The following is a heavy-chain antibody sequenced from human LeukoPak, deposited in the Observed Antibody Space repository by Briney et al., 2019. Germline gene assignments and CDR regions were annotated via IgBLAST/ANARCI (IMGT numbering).Heavy chain of an antibody. CDR2: IYYSGST. CDR1: GGSISRGGYY. Sequence: SQTLSLTCTVSGGSISRGGYYWSWIRQHPGKGLEWIGHIYYSGSTYYNPSLKSRVTIPVDTSKNQFSLKLSSVTAADTAVYYCARDRSGWFGEGKFDPWGQGTLVTVSS. J-gene: IGHJ5*02. V-gene: IGHV4-31*03. D-gene: IGHD3-10*01. CDR3: ARDRSGWFGEGKFDP.